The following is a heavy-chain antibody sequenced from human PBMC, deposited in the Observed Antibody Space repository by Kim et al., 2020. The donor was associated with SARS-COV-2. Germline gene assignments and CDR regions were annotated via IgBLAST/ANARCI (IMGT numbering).Heavy chain of an antibody. D-gene: IGHD4-4*01. Sequence: DSVKGRFAIFRDNAKNTLYLQMNSLRAEDTAIYYCARDDYSVYYYYGMDVWGQGTTVTVSS. J-gene: IGHJ6*02. V-gene: IGHV3-74*01. CDR3: ARDDYSVYYYYGMDV.